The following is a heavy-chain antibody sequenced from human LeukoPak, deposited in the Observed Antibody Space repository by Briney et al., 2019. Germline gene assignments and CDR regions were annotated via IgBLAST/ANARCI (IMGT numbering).Heavy chain of an antibody. Sequence: PSETLSLTCAVYGGSFSGYYWSWIRQPPGKGLEWMGEINHSGSTNYNPSLKSRVTISVDTSKNQLYLKLSSVNAADTAVYYCARGPVDYYGSGGLDYWGQATLVTV. J-gene: IGHJ4*02. CDR3: ARGPVDYYGSGGLDY. D-gene: IGHD3-10*01. V-gene: IGHV4-34*01. CDR2: INHSGST. CDR1: GGSFSGYY.